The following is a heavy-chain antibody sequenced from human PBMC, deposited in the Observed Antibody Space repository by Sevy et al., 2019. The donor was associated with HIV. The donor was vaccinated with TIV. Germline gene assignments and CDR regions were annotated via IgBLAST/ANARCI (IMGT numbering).Heavy chain of an antibody. CDR1: GFTFSNAW. J-gene: IGHJ4*02. CDR3: ARKYDSSGYFDC. CDR2: ISGSGGSGYKA. D-gene: IGHD3-22*01. Sequence: GESLKISCAASGFTFSNAWMNWVRQAPGKGLEWVSGISGSGGSGYKAHYADSVKGRLTISRDDSKNSLYLQMNSLRAEDTALYYCARKYDSSGYFDCWGQGTLVTVSS. V-gene: IGHV3-23*01.